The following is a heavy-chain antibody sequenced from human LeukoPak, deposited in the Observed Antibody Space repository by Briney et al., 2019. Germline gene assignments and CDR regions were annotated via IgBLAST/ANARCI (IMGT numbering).Heavy chain of an antibody. CDR2: INNGGSII. Sequence: GGSLRLSCAASGFTFSSYEMNWVRQAPGKGLEWVSYINNGGSIIHYADSVKGRFTISRDNAKNSLYLQMNSLRAEDTAVYYCARQGLSGYAFDIWGQGTMVTVSS. D-gene: IGHD3-22*01. CDR3: ARQGLSGYAFDI. V-gene: IGHV3-48*03. CDR1: GFTFSSYE. J-gene: IGHJ3*02.